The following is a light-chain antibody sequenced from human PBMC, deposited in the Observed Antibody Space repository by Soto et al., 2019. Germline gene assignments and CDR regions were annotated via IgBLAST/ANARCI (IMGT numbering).Light chain of an antibody. V-gene: IGKV4-1*01. CDR1: QSVLYSXXXXXX. J-gene: IGKJ2*01. CDR3: XXYYSNPLT. CDR2: WAS. Sequence: DIVMTQSPDSLAVSLGERATINCKSSQSVLYSXXXXXXLAWYQHKPGQPPKLLIYWASIRESGVPDRFTGXGXXXXXXXXXXXLXAEDVAVXXXXXYYSNPLTFGQGTKLEIK.